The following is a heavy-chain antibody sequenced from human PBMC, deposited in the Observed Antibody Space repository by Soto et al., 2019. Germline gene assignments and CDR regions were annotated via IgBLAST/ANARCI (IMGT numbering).Heavy chain of an antibody. J-gene: IGHJ6*02. Sequence: SVKVSCKASGGTFSSYAISWVRQAPGQGLEWMGGIIPIFGTANYAQKFQGRVTITADESTSTAYMELSSLRSEDTAVYYCARSAVAGPNYYYYGMDVWGQGTTVTVSS. CDR2: IIPIFGTA. D-gene: IGHD6-19*01. CDR1: GGTFSSYA. V-gene: IGHV1-69*13. CDR3: ARSAVAGPNYYYYGMDV.